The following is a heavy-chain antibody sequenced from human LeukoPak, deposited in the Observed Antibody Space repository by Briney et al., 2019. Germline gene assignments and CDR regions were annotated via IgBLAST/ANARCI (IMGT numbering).Heavy chain of an antibody. CDR1: GGSISSYY. D-gene: IGHD6-13*01. CDR2: IYYSGST. J-gene: IGHJ4*02. V-gene: IGHV4-59*01. Sequence: SGTLSLTCTVSGGSISSYYWSWIRQPPGKGLEWIGYIYYSGSTKYNPSLKSRVTMSVDTSKNQFSLNLSSVTAADTAVYYCARGGYDSSWSPFDYWGQGTLVTVSS. CDR3: ARGGYDSSWSPFDY.